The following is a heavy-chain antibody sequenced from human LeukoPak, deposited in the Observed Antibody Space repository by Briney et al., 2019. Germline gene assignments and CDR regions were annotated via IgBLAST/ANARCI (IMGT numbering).Heavy chain of an antibody. CDR1: GGSISSYY. J-gene: IGHJ4*02. CDR3: ARDWDVYEGGSVFDY. CDR2: IYTSGST. V-gene: IGHV4-4*07. Sequence: PSETLSLTCTVPGGSISSYYWSWIRQPAGKGLEWIGRIYTSGSTNYNPSLKSRVTMSVDTSKNQFSLKLSSVTAADTAVYYCARDWDVYEGGSVFDYWGQGTLVTVSS. D-gene: IGHD5/OR15-5a*01.